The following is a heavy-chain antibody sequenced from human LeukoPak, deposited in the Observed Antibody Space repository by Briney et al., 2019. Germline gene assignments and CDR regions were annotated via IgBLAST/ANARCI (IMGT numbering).Heavy chain of an antibody. CDR1: GFTLSSYW. D-gene: IGHD2-8*01. V-gene: IGHV3-74*01. CDR3: ASMNGHAFDI. Sequence: GGSLRLSCAASGFTLSSYWMHWVRRAPGKGLVWVSGINSDGGSTRYADSVKGRFIITRDNAKNMLYLQMNSLRAEDTAVYYCASMNGHAFDIWGQGTRVTVSS. CDR2: INSDGGST. J-gene: IGHJ3*02.